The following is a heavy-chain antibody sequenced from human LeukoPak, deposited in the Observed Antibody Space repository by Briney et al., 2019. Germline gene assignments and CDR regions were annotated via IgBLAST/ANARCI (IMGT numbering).Heavy chain of an antibody. J-gene: IGHJ4*02. V-gene: IGHV4-39*01. CDR1: GDSVSSSSFY. CDR3: ARHSPHSSVWYLRAPFDY. Sequence: SETLSLTCTVSGDSVSSSSFYWGWIRQPPGKGLERIGSLYYNGNTYYNPSLKSRVTISVDTSKNQFSLKLNSVTAADTAVYYCARHSPHSSVWYLRAPFDYWGQGTLVTVSS. D-gene: IGHD6-19*01. CDR2: LYYNGNT.